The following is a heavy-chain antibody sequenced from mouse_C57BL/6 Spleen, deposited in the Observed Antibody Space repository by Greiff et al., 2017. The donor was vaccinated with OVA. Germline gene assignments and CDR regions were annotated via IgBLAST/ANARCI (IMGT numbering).Heavy chain of an antibody. V-gene: IGHV1-50*01. J-gene: IGHJ2*01. CDR2: IDPSDSYT. Sequence: QVQLQQPGAELVKPGASVKLSCKASGYTFTSYWMQWVKQRPGQGLEWIGEIDPSDSYTNYNQKFKGKATLTVDTSSSTAYMQLSSLTSEDSAVYYCARGGYGDYGFFLDYWGKGTTLTVSS. CDR1: GYTFTSYW. CDR3: ARGGYGDYGFFLDY. D-gene: IGHD2-13*01.